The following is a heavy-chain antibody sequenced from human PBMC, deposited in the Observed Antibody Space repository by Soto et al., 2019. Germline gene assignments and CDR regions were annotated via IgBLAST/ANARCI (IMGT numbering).Heavy chain of an antibody. J-gene: IGHJ6*03. V-gene: IGHV3-13*01. CDR2: IGTAGDT. CDR1: GFTFSSYD. CDR3: ARGWLATGGSLSYMDV. Sequence: GGSLRLSCAASGFTFSSYDMHWVRQATGKGLEWVSAIGTAGDTYYPGSVKGRFTISRENDKKSMYLQMNSLRAGDTALYYCARGWLATGGSLSYMDVWGKGTTVTVSS. D-gene: IGHD6-13*01.